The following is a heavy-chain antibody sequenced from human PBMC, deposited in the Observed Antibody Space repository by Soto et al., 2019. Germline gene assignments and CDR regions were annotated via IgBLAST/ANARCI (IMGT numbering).Heavy chain of an antibody. CDR2: VSYDGNVK. Sequence: PGGSLRLSCAASGFTFSNYGMQWVRQAPGKGLEWVAVVSYDGNVKFYADSVKGRFTISRDNSKNTLYLQMNSLRTEDTAIYYCAKERTAKAAAEFDYWGQGNLVTVS. CDR1: GFTFSNYG. CDR3: AKERTAKAAAEFDY. D-gene: IGHD6-25*01. V-gene: IGHV3-30*18. J-gene: IGHJ4*02.